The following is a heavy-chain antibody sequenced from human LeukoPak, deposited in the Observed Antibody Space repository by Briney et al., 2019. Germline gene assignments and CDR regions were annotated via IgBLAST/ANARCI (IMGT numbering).Heavy chain of an antibody. J-gene: IGHJ4*02. CDR3: ARCTYYYDSSGYLPEY. Sequence: PSETLSLTCTVSGYSISSGYYWGWIRQPPGKGLEWIGSIYHSGSTYYNPSLKSRVTISVDTSKNQFSLKLSSVTAADTAVYYCARCTYYYDSSGYLPEYWGQGTLVTVSS. D-gene: IGHD3-22*01. V-gene: IGHV4-38-2*02. CDR1: GYSISSGYY. CDR2: IYHSGST.